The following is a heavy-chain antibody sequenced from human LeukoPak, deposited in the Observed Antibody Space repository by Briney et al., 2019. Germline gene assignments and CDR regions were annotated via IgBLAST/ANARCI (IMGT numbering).Heavy chain of an antibody. V-gene: IGHV3-74*01. CDR3: AKSDYFDS. Sequence: GGSLRLSCTTSRFSFSGYWMHWVRQAPGKGLVWVSRIKSDGSSTTYADSVKGRFTISRDNARNTLYLQMNSLRAEDTAVYYCAKSDYFDSWGQGTLVTVSS. J-gene: IGHJ4*02. CDR1: RFSFSGYW. CDR2: IKSDGSST.